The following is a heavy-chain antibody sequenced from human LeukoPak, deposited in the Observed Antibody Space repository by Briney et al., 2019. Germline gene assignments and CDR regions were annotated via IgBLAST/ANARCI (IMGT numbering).Heavy chain of an antibody. D-gene: IGHD1-26*01. CDR1: GGSISSSSYY. CDR3: ARHFSSGSYPDFDY. V-gene: IGHV4-39*01. J-gene: IGHJ4*02. Sequence: SETLSLTCTVSGGSISSSSYYWGWIRQPPGKGLEWIGSIYYSGSTNYNPSLKSRVTISVDTSKNQFSLKLSSVTAADTAVYYCARHFSSGSYPDFDYWGQGTLVTVSS. CDR2: IYYSGST.